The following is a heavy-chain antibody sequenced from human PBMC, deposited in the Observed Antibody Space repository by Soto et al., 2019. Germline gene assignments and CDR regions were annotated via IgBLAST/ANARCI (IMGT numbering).Heavy chain of an antibody. CDR1: GFTFSSYW. D-gene: IGHD2-2*01. Sequence: QPGGSLRLSCAASGFTFSSYWMSWVRQAPGKGLEWVANIKQDGSEKYYVDSVKGRFTISRDNAKNSLYLQMNSLRAEDTAVYYCARDFSSSFPGRGVCGQGTTFTASS. J-gene: IGHJ6*02. CDR3: ARDFSSSFPGRGV. CDR2: IKQDGSEK. V-gene: IGHV3-7*01.